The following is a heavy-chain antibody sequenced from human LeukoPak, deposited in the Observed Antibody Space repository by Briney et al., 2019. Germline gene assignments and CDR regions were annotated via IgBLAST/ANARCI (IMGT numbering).Heavy chain of an antibody. D-gene: IGHD6-13*01. CDR3: ARERDSSSWYLGFDY. V-gene: IGHV3-23*01. J-gene: IGHJ4*02. CDR2: ISGSGGST. CDR1: GFTFSSYA. Sequence: PGGSLRVSCAASGFTFSSYAMSWVRQAPGKGLEWVSFISGSGGSTYYVDSVKGRFTISRDNAKNSLYLQMNSLRAEDTAVYYCARERDSSSWYLGFDYWGQGTLVTVSS.